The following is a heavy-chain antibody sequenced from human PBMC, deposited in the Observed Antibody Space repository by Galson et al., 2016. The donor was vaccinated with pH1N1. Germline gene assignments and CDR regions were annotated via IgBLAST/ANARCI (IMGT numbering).Heavy chain of an antibody. D-gene: IGHD3-16*01. CDR1: GSRYTVSEPS. V-gene: IGHV1-24*01. CDR3: ATAEVARGESFDH. CDR2: FDPDEGET. J-gene: IGHJ4*02. Sequence: SVKVSCKVSGSRYTVSEPSMHWVRQAPGKGLEWMGGFDPDEGETIYAQTFQGRLTLTEDTSTNTAYMDLRSLTSEDTALYYCATAEVARGESFDHWGQGTLVTVSS.